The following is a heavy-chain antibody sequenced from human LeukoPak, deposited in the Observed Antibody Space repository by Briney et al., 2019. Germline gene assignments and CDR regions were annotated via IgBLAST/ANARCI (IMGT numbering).Heavy chain of an antibody. CDR3: ARWKDIVVVVAANGAFDI. V-gene: IGHV3-30-3*01. Sequence: PGRSLRLSCAASGFTFSSYAMHWVRQAPGKGLEWVAVISYDGSNKYYADSVKGRFTISRDNSKNTLYLQMNSLRSEDTAVYYCARWKDIVVVVAANGAFDIWGQGTMVTVSS. D-gene: IGHD2-15*01. CDR1: GFTFSSYA. CDR2: ISYDGSNK. J-gene: IGHJ3*02.